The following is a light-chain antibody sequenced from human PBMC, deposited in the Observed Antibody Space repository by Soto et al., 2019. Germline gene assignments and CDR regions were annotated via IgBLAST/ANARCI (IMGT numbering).Light chain of an antibody. Sequence: EIVLTQSPGTLSLSPGERATLSCRASQSISSYLAWYQQKPGQAPRLLIYDSSNRATGIPPRFSGSGSGTDFTLTISSLEPEDFAIYYCQQRNSWPPPTFGGGTKVDIK. J-gene: IGKJ4*01. CDR1: QSISSY. CDR3: QQRNSWPPPT. V-gene: IGKV3-11*01. CDR2: DSS.